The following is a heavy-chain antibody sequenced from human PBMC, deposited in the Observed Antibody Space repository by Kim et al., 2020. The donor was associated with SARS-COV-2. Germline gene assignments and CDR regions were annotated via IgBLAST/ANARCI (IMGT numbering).Heavy chain of an antibody. CDR1: GGSISSSSYY. CDR3: ARQATGVDWVLYDADY. V-gene: IGHV4-39*07. D-gene: IGHD3-9*01. J-gene: IGHJ4*01. CDR2: IYYSGST. Sequence: SETLSLTCTVSGGSISSSSYYWGWIRQPPGKGLEWIGSIYYSGSTYYNPSLKSRVTISVDTSKNQFSLKLSSVTAADTAVYYCARQATGVDWVLYDADY.